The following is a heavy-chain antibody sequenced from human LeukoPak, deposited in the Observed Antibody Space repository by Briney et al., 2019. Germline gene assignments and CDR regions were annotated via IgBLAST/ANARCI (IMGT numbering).Heavy chain of an antibody. CDR1: GGSISSSSYY. Sequence: PSETLSLTCTVSGGSISSSSYYWGWIRQPPGKGLEWIGSIYYSGSTYYNPSLKSRVTISVDTSKSQFSLKLSSVTAADTAVYYCARSPQWLVLGYYFDYWGQGTLVTVSS. CDR2: IYYSGST. J-gene: IGHJ4*02. V-gene: IGHV4-39*01. CDR3: ARSPQWLVLGYYFDY. D-gene: IGHD6-19*01.